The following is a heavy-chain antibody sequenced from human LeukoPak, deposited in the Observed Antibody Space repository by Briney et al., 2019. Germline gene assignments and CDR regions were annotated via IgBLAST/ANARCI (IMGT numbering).Heavy chain of an antibody. J-gene: IGHJ4*02. Sequence: PSQTLSLTCTVSGGSISSGGYYWSWIRQPPGKGLEWIGYIYHSGSTYYNPSLKSRVTISVDRSKNQFSLKLSSVTAADTTVYYCARDSTRSHAGLGYWGQGTLVTVSS. V-gene: IGHV4-30-2*01. CDR2: IYHSGST. D-gene: IGHD3-10*01. CDR1: GGSISSGGYY. CDR3: ARDSTRSHAGLGY.